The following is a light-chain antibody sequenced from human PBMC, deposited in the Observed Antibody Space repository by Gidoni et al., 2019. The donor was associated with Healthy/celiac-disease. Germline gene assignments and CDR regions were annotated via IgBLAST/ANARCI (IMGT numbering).Light chain of an antibody. CDR3: NARGSSGNHRV. Sequence: SSELTQDPAVSVALGQTVRITCQGDSLRRYYASWYQQKPGHAPILVIYGKNNRPSGIPDRVSGSSSGNTASLTITGAQAEDEADYYCNARGSSGNHRVFGGGTKLTVL. CDR2: GKN. J-gene: IGLJ2*01. CDR1: SLRRYY. V-gene: IGLV3-19*01.